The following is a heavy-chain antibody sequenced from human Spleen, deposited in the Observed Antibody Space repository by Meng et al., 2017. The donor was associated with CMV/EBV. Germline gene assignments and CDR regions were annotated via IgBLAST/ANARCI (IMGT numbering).Heavy chain of an antibody. CDR3: ARQWDYGYNSLDY. V-gene: IGHV3-13*01. Sequence: GESLKISCAASGFSFSSHDMHWVRQTPGKGLEWVSSIGSAGVRYYAGSVKGRFTISRENAKNSFSLQMNSLRVGDTAVYYCARQWDYGYNSLDYWGQGTLVTVSS. D-gene: IGHD3-16*01. CDR2: IGSAGVR. CDR1: GFSFSSHD. J-gene: IGHJ4*02.